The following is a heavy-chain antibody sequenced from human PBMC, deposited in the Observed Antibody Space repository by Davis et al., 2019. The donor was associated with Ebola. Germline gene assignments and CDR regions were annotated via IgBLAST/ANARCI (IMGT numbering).Heavy chain of an antibody. CDR3: ARRVGSGYYYYYGMDV. J-gene: IGHJ6*02. Sequence: MPSETLSLTCAVYGGSFSGYYWSWIRQPPGKGLEWIGEINHSGSTNYNPSLKSRVTISVDTSKNQFSLKLSPVTAADTAVYYCARRVGSGYYYYYGMDVWGQGTTVTVSS. CDR1: GGSFSGYY. V-gene: IGHV4-34*01. D-gene: IGHD3-10*01. CDR2: INHSGST.